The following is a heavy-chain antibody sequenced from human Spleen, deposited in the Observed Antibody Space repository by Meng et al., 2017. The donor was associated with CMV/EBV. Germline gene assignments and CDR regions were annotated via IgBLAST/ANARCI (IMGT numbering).Heavy chain of an antibody. V-gene: IGHV1-58*01. D-gene: IGHD1-26*01. J-gene: IGHJ3*01. CDR2: IVVGSGNT. Sequence: KISCKASGFTFANSAVQWVRQARGQRLEWIGRIVVGSGNTNYAQKFQERVTITRDMSTNTAYMELSSLRSDDTAVYYCAASYVPLVLVGADAFDVWGQGTMVTVSS. CDR1: GFTFANSA. CDR3: AASYVPLVLVGADAFDV.